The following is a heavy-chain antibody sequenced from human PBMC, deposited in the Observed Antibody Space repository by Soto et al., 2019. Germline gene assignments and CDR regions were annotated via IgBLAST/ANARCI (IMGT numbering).Heavy chain of an antibody. D-gene: IGHD4-17*01. V-gene: IGHV4-34*01. CDR3: ARQGQSLTTVTSY. Sequence: SETLSLTCAVDGGSVSGYYWTWVRQPPGKGLEWIGEIYHSGSTNYNPSLKSRVTISVDKSKNQFSLKLSSVTAADTAVYYCARQGQSLTTVTSYWGQGTLVTVSS. J-gene: IGHJ4*02. CDR2: IYHSGST. CDR1: GGSVSGYY.